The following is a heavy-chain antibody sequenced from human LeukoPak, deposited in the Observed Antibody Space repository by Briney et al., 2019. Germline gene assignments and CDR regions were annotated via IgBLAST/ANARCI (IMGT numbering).Heavy chain of an antibody. CDR3: ARAEPYSSSWAVV. D-gene: IGHD6-13*01. CDR2: INPNSGGT. Sequence: ASVKVSCKASGYTFTGYYMHWVRHAPGQGLEWMGWINPNSGGTNYAQKFQGRVTMARDTSISTAYMELSRLRSDDTAVYYCARAEPYSSSWAVVWGKGTTVTVSS. J-gene: IGHJ6*04. CDR1: GYTFTGYY. V-gene: IGHV1-2*02.